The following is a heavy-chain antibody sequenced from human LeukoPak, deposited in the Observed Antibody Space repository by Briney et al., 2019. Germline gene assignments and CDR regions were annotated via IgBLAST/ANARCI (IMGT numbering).Heavy chain of an antibody. V-gene: IGHV4-61*02. CDR1: GDSISSGDYY. CDR2: ISSSGST. CDR3: ARQTGSGLFILP. J-gene: IGHJ4*02. Sequence: PSETLSLTCTVSGDSISSGDYYWSWIRQPAGKGLEWIGRISSSGSTNYNPSLKSRVTISVDTSKNQFSQKLSSVTAADTAVYYCARQTGSGLFILPGGQGTLVTVSS. D-gene: IGHD3/OR15-3a*01.